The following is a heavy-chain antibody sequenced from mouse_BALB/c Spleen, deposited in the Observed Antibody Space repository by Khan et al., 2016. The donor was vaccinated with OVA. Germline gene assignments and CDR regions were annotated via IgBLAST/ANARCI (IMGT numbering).Heavy chain of an antibody. V-gene: IGHV1-4*01. D-gene: IGHD2-14*01. CDR3: AREWVYFRYDGSFAY. Sequence: QVQLKQSGAELARPGASVKMSCKASGYTFTTYTMHWVKQRPGQGLEWIGYINPSNGYTNYSQKFKDKSTLTADKSSSTAYMQLSSLTSDYSAVYYCAREWVYFRYDGSFAYWGQGTLVTVSA. CDR2: INPSNGYT. J-gene: IGHJ3*01. CDR1: GYTFTTYT.